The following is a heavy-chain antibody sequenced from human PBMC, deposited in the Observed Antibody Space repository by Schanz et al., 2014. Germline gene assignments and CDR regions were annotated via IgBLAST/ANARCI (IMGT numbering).Heavy chain of an antibody. CDR3: ARAPSAYGSDTSCLGTPFDY. D-gene: IGHD2-2*01. J-gene: IGHJ4*02. CDR2: INPSEGGT. V-gene: IGHV1-46*03. CDR1: GYTFTNFY. Sequence: QVQLVQSGTEVKKPGASVKVSCKASGYTFTNFYIHWVRQAPGQGLEWVGIINPSEGGTSFPQKFKDRLTMTKDTSTSTFYMELSRLRSENTAVYYCARAPSAYGSDTSCLGTPFDYWGQGTLVIDSS.